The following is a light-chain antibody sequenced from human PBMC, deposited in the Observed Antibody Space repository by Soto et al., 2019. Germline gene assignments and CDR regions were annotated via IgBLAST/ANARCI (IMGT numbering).Light chain of an antibody. CDR2: GAS. Sequence: EIVLTQSPGTPSLSPGERATLSCRASQSVSNNYLAWYQQKPGQSPSLLIYGASNRATGIPDRFSGSGSGTDFTLTISRLEPEDFAVYYCQQYGSSGTFGQGTKVDI. CDR1: QSVSNNY. V-gene: IGKV3-20*01. CDR3: QQYGSSGT. J-gene: IGKJ1*01.